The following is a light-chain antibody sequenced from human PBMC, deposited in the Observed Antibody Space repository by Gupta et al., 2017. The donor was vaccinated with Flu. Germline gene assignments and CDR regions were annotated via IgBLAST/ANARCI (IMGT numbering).Light chain of an antibody. CDR3: QQYGVSPYT. Sequence: EIVLTQSPGTLSLSPGERATLSCRASQSVTRRYLAWYQQKPGQAPRLLISGASSRATGIPDRFSGSGSGTDFTLTISRLEPEDFAVYFCQQYGVSPYTFGQGTKLDIK. J-gene: IGKJ2*01. V-gene: IGKV3-20*01. CDR1: QSVTRRY. CDR2: GAS.